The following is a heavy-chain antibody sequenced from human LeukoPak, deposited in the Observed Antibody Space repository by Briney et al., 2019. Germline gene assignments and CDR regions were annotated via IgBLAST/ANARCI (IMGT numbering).Heavy chain of an antibody. CDR2: IYTSGIT. J-gene: IGHJ3*02. Sequence: MSSETLSLTCTVSGGLIGSGFYWSWIRQPAGKGLEWIGRIYTSGITIYNPYLKSRVTISADTSKNQFFLRLSSVTPADTAVYYCARVPGVRSSSIVHGLDIWGQGTSVTVSS. D-gene: IGHD6-6*01. CDR1: GGLIGSGFY. CDR3: ARVPGVRSSSIVHGLDI. V-gene: IGHV4-61*02.